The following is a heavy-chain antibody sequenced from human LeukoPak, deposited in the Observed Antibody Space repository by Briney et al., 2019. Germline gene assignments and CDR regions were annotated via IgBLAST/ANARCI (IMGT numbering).Heavy chain of an antibody. D-gene: IGHD2-15*01. J-gene: IGHJ4*02. V-gene: IGHV3-21*01. CDR3: ARDEEEYCSGGSCSSFRY. Sequence: GGSLRLSCAASGFIFSHYSMNWVRQAPGKGLAWISSISGSSSYKYHAGSVKGRFTISRDNAKRSLYLQMNSLGAEDTAVYYCARDEEEYCSGGSCSSFRYWGQGTLVTISS. CDR1: GFIFSHYS. CDR2: ISGSSSYK.